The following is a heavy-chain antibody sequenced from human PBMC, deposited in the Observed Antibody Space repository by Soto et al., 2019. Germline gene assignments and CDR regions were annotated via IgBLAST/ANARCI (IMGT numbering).Heavy chain of an antibody. CDR2: IIPILGIA. CDR3: ARGRHLGYSGYDLDYFDY. Sequence: ASVKVSCKASGGTFSSYTISWVRQAPGQGLEWMGRIIPILGIANYAQKFQGRVTITADKSTSTAYMELSSLRSEDTAVYYCARGRHLGYSGYDLDYFDYWGQGTLVTVSS. CDR1: GGTFSSYT. V-gene: IGHV1-69*02. D-gene: IGHD5-12*01. J-gene: IGHJ4*02.